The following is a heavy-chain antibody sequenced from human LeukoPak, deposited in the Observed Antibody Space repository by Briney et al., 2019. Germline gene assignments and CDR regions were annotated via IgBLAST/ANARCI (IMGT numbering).Heavy chain of an antibody. CDR3: ARRGSSGVRF. CDR1: GYSISSGYY. CDR2: INHSGST. J-gene: IGHJ3*01. D-gene: IGHD6-13*01. Sequence: SETLSLTCTVSGYSISSGYYWGWIRQPPGKGLEWIGEINHSGSTNYNPSLKSRVTISVDTSKNQFSLKLSSVTAADTAVYYCARRGSSGVRFWGQGTMVTVSS. V-gene: IGHV4-38-2*02.